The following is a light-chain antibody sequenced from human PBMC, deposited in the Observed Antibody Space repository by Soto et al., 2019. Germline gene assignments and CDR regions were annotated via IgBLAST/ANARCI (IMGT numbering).Light chain of an antibody. CDR1: SSDVGGYNY. CDR2: EVS. J-gene: IGLJ1*01. CDR3: SSYAGSNNRV. Sequence: QSVLKQPPSASGSPGQSVAISCTGTSSDVGGYNYVSWYQQHPGKAPKLMIYEVSKRPSGVPDRFSGSKSGNTASLTVSGLQAEDEADYCCSSYAGSNNRVFGTGTKVTVL. V-gene: IGLV2-8*01.